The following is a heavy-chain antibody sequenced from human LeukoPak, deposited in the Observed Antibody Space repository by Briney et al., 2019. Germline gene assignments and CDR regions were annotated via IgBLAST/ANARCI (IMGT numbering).Heavy chain of an antibody. CDR2: IYTSGST. CDR3: ARGGHDSRELNWFDP. CDR1: GGSISSYY. J-gene: IGHJ5*02. D-gene: IGHD3-22*01. V-gene: IGHV4-4*07. Sequence: SETLSLTCTVSGGSISSYYWSWIRQPAGKGLEWIGRIYTSGSTNHNPSLKSRVTISVDTSKNQFSLKLSSVTAADTAVYYCARGGHDSRELNWFDPWGQGTLVTVSS.